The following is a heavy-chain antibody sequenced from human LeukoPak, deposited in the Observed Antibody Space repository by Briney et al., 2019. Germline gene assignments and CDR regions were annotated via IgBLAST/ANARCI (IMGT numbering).Heavy chain of an antibody. CDR2: VWYDGSNK. D-gene: IGHD4-23*01. V-gene: IGHV3-33*01. CDR3: ARWGPGKVDDY. J-gene: IGHJ4*02. CDR1: GFTFSSHG. Sequence: GGSLRLSCAASGFTFSSHGMPWVRQAPGKGLEWVAVVWYDGSNKYYADSVKGRFTISRDNSKDTLYLQMDSLRAEDTAVYYCARWGPGKVDDYWGQGTLVTVSS.